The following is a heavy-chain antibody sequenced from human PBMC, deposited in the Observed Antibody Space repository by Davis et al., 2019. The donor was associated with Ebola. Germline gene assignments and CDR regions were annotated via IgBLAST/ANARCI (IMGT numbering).Heavy chain of an antibody. V-gene: IGHV3-73*01. Sequence: GGSLRPSCAASGFTFSGSAMHWVRQASGKGLEWVGRIRSKAKCYATAYAASVKGRFTISRDDSKNTAYLQMNSLKTEDTAVYYCTGAPRGYSYGYGGDYWGQGTLVTVSS. CDR3: TGAPRGYSYGYGGDY. CDR2: IRSKAKCYAT. CDR1: GFTFSGSA. J-gene: IGHJ4*02. D-gene: IGHD5-18*01.